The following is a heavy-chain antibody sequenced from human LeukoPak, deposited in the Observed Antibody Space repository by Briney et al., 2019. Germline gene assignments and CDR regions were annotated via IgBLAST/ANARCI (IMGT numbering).Heavy chain of an antibody. V-gene: IGHV3-48*03. J-gene: IGHJ4*02. Sequence: GGSLRLSCAASGFTFSSYEMNWVRQAPGKGLEWVSYLSRSGINIYYADSVKGRFTISRDNAKNSLYLQMNSLRAEDTAVYYCARAYSSGWYAGNWGQGTLVTVSS. CDR2: LSRSGINI. D-gene: IGHD6-19*01. CDR3: ARAYSSGWYAGN. CDR1: GFTFSSYE.